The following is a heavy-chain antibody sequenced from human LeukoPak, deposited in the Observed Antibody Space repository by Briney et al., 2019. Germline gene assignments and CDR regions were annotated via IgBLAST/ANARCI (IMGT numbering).Heavy chain of an antibody. CDR2: ISGHNGNT. D-gene: IGHD1-26*01. Sequence: ASVKVSCKASGYTFNSHDFTWVRQAPGQGLEWVGWISGHNGNTNYAQKLQGRVTMTTDTFTSTAYMELRSLRSDDTAVYYCVRGGSHSGYGYWGQGTLVTVSS. CDR1: GYTFNSHD. J-gene: IGHJ4*02. V-gene: IGHV1-18*01. CDR3: VRGGSHSGYGY.